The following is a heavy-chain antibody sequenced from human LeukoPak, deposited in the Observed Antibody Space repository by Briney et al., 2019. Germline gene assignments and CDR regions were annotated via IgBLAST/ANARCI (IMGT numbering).Heavy chain of an antibody. CDR3: ARGDYDSHDY. J-gene: IGHJ4*02. CDR2: IYYSGST. V-gene: IGHV4-59*01. D-gene: IGHD3-16*01. Sequence: PSETLSLTCTVSGGSISSYYWSWIRQPPGKGLEWIGYIYYSGSTNYNPSLKSRATISVDTSKNQFSLKLSSVTAADTAVYYCARGDYDSHDYWGQGTLVTVSS. CDR1: GGSISSYY.